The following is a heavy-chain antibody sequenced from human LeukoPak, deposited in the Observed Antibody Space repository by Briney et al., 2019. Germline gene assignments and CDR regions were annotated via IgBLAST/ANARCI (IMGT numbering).Heavy chain of an antibody. J-gene: IGHJ3*02. Sequence: GGSLRLSCAAFGFTFSSYEMNWVRQAPGKGLEWVSYISSSGSTIYYADSVKGRFTISRDNAKNSLYLQMNSLRAEDTAVYYCARAGPYDSSGSAFDIWGQGTMVTVSS. CDR2: ISSSGSTI. V-gene: IGHV3-48*03. CDR1: GFTFSSYE. CDR3: ARAGPYDSSGSAFDI. D-gene: IGHD3-22*01.